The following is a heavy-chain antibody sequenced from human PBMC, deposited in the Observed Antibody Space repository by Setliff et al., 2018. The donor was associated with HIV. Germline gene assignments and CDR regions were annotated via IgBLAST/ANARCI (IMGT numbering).Heavy chain of an antibody. CDR1: GGSISSGSYY. Sequence: SETLSLTCNVSGGSISSGSYYWSWIRQPAGKELEWICHIYTSETTNYNPSLKSRVTIALDTSNNHFSLKLRSVTATDTAVYYCARVVAATHYYYYYMDVWGKGTTVTVSS. V-gene: IGHV4-61*09. CDR3: ARVVAATHYYYYYMDV. J-gene: IGHJ6*03. D-gene: IGHD2-15*01. CDR2: IYTSETT.